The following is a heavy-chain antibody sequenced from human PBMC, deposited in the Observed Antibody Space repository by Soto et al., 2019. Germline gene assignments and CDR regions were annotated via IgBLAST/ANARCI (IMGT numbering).Heavy chain of an antibody. CDR3: AGLGIGWEFPFDY. V-gene: IGHV4-61*08. D-gene: IGHD1-26*01. CDR2: IYHSGST. CDR1: GGSVSNDAYY. Sequence: QVQLQESGPGLVKPSATLSLTCIVSGGSVSNDAYYWRWIRQPPGKGLAWIGYIYHSGSTYYNPSLTSRVTISADTSANQFSLKVSSVTAADTAVYYCAGLGIGWEFPFDYWGQGTLVNVSS. J-gene: IGHJ4*02.